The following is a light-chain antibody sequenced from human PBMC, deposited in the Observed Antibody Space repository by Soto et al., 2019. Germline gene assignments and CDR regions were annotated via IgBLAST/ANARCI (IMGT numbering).Light chain of an antibody. J-gene: IGKJ5*01. CDR3: QQYGSSPLVT. CDR2: GAS. CDR1: QSVSSSY. Sequence: EIVLTQSPGTLSLSPGERATLSCRASQSVSSSYLAWYQQKPGQAPRLLIYGASSRATGIPDRFSGSGSGTAFTLPISSLEPEDFAVYYCQQYGSSPLVTFGQGTRLEIK. V-gene: IGKV3-20*01.